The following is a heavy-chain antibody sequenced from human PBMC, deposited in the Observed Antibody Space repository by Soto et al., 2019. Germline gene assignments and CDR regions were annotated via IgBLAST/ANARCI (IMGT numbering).Heavy chain of an antibody. D-gene: IGHD3-10*01. V-gene: IGHV4-31*03. J-gene: IGHJ4*02. CDR2: IYYSGST. CDR3: ARGVTMVRGVIHTPYFDY. Sequence: QVQLQESGPGLVKPSQTLSLTCTVSGGSISSGGYYWSWIRQHPGKGLEWIGYIYYSGSTYYNPSSKSRVTMSVDTSKIQFSLKLSSVTAADTAVYYCARGVTMVRGVIHTPYFDYWGQGTLVTVSS. CDR1: GGSISSGGYY.